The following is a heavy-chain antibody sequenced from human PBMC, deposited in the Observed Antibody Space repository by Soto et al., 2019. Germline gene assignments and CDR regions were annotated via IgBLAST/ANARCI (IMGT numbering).Heavy chain of an antibody. V-gene: IGHV3-21*05. CDR1: GFTFSSYG. J-gene: IGHJ6*02. CDR2: ISSSGSDI. CDR3: ARSRRYYGMDV. Sequence: GGSLRLSCAASGFTFSSYGMHWVRQAPGKGLEWVSYISSSGSDIYYTESVKGRFTISRDNAKNSLYLQMNSLRAEDTAVYYCARSRRYYGMDVWGQGTTVTVSS.